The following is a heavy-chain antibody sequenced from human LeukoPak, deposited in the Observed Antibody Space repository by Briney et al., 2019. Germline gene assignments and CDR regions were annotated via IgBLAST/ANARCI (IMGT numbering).Heavy chain of an antibody. J-gene: IGHJ6*03. Sequence: GGSLRLSCAASGFTFSDYYMSWIRQAPGKGLEWVSYISSSGSTIYYADSVKGRFTISRDNSKNTLYVQMNSLRAEDTAVYYCARVLDYYDSSGYYLFGVSNYYYYMDVWGKGTTVTISS. D-gene: IGHD3-22*01. CDR1: GFTFSDYY. V-gene: IGHV3-11*01. CDR3: ARVLDYYDSSGYYLFGVSNYYYYMDV. CDR2: ISSSGSTI.